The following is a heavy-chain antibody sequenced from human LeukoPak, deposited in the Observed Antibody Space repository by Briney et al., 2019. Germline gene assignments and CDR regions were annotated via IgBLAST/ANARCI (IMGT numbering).Heavy chain of an antibody. CDR1: GFTFDDYA. Sequence: GGSLRLSCAASGFTFDDYAMHWVRQAPGKGLEWVSGISWNSGSIGYADSVKGRFTISRDNAKNSLYLQMNSLRAEDTAVYYCAKGGEHYTIFCHLWGQGTLVTVSS. CDR3: AKGGEHYTIFCHL. V-gene: IGHV3-9*01. D-gene: IGHD3-9*01. J-gene: IGHJ5*02. CDR2: ISWNSGSI.